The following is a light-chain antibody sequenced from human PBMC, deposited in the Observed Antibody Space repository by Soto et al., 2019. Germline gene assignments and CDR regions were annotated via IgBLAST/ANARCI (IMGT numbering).Light chain of an antibody. J-gene: IGKJ5*01. V-gene: IGKV3-20*01. CDR2: GAS. CDR3: QQYGSSRT. Sequence: IVMTQSVAALSVTPGETASLSCRAPQNILRNLAWYQHKPGQPPRLLIYGASTRATGIPGRFSGSGSGTDFTLTISRLEPEDFAVYYCQQYGSSRTFGQGTRLEIK. CDR1: QNILRN.